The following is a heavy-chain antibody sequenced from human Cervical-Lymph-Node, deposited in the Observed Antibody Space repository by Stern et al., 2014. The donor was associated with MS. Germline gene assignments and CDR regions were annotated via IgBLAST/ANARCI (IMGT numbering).Heavy chain of an antibody. D-gene: IGHD2-15*01. V-gene: IGHV1-18*01. Sequence: QDQLVQSGGAVEQPGPSVKVSCKASGYTFTSYGISWVRQAPGQGLEWMAWISAYNGNTNYAQKLQGRVTMTTDTSTSTAYMELRSLRSDDTAVYYCARGLLGSENAFDIWGQGTMVTVSS. CDR2: ISAYNGNT. J-gene: IGHJ3*02. CDR1: GYTFTSYG. CDR3: ARGLLGSENAFDI.